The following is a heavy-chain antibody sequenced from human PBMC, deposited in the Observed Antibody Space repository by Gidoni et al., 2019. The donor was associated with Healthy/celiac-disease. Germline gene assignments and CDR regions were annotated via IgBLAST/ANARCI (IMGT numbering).Heavy chain of an antibody. D-gene: IGHD6-19*01. Sequence: EVQLVESGGGLVQPGRSLRLSCAASGFTFDDYAMHWVRQAPGEGLEWVSGISWNSNGIGYADSVKGRFTISRDNAKNSLYLQMNSLRAEDTALYYCAKEGSGWYYDYWGQGALVTVSS. CDR3: AKEGSGWYYDY. J-gene: IGHJ4*02. CDR2: ISWNSNGI. CDR1: GFTFDDYA. V-gene: IGHV3-9*01.